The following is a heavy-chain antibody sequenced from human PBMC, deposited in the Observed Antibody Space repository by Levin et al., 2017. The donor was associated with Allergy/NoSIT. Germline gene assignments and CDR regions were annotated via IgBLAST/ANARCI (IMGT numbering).Heavy chain of an antibody. CDR3: ARTRGCSSTSGYPDY. Sequence: LSLTCAASGFTFSSYAMSWVRQAPGKGLEWVSAISGSGDSTYYADSVKGRFTISRDNSKNTLYLQMNSLRAEDTAVYYCARTRGCSSTSGYPDYWGQGTLVTVSS. CDR1: GFTFSSYA. V-gene: IGHV3-23*01. J-gene: IGHJ4*02. CDR2: ISGSGDST. D-gene: IGHD2-2*01.